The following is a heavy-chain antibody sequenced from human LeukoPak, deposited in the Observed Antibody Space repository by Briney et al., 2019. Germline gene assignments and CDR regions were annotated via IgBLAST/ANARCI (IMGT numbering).Heavy chain of an antibody. CDR1: GFTFSNNW. V-gene: IGHV3-7*01. J-gene: IGHJ4*02. D-gene: IGHD4-17*01. CDR3: ARLGTVTRARFDY. Sequence: GGSLGLSCVVSGFTFSNNWMSWVRQTPGKGLEWVANINQDGSEKYYVDSVKGRFTISRDSAENSVYLQMSSLRADDTAVYHCARLGTVTRARFDYWGQGTLVTVSS. CDR2: INQDGSEK.